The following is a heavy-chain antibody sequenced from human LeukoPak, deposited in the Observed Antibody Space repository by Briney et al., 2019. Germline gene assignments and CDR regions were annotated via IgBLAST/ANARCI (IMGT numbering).Heavy chain of an antibody. V-gene: IGHV3-74*01. Sequence: GGSLRLSCATSGFTFTTFWMHWVRQAPGKGLVWVSRINHDGSSTNYADSVKGRFTISRDNAKNTVHLQMNSLRAEDTAVYYCARARDGYPIGYFDYWGQGTLVTVSS. CDR3: ARARDGYPIGYFDY. CDR2: INHDGSST. CDR1: GFTFTTFW. D-gene: IGHD5-24*01. J-gene: IGHJ4*02.